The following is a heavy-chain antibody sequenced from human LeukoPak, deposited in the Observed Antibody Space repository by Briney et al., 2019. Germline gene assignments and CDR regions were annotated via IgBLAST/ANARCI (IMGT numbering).Heavy chain of an antibody. CDR2: IYWNDDK. Sequence: ESGPTLVKPTQTLTLTCTFSGFSLSTSGVGVGWIRQPPGKALEWLALIYWNDDKRYSPSLKSRLTITKDTSKNQVVLTMTNMDPVDTATYYCARLGVVPYFDYWGQGTLVTVSS. CDR1: GFSLSTSGVG. J-gene: IGHJ4*02. D-gene: IGHD2-15*01. CDR3: ARLGVVPYFDY. V-gene: IGHV2-5*01.